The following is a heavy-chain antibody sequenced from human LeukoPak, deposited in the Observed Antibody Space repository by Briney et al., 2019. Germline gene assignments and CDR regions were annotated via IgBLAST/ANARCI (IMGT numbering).Heavy chain of an antibody. CDR1: GDSLTNFY. J-gene: IGHJ4*02. CDR2: IYYSGST. V-gene: IGHV4-39*07. Sequence: ETLSLTCTVSGDSLTNFYWSWIRQPPGKGLEWIGSIYYSGSTYYNPSLKSRVTISVDTSKNQFSLKLSSVTAADTAVYYCARTTLGYCSSTSCYHYFDYWGQGTLVTVSS. D-gene: IGHD2-2*01. CDR3: ARTTLGYCSSTSCYHYFDY.